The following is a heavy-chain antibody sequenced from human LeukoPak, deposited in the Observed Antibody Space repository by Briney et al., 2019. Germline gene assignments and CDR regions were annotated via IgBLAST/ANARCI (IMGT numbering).Heavy chain of an antibody. CDR2: ISGSGGST. CDR1: GFTFSSYA. D-gene: IGHD4-17*01. V-gene: IGHV3-23*01. CDR3: AKDLGGDYPSWFDP. Sequence: GRSLRLSCAASGFTFSSYAMHWVRQAPGKGLEWMSAISGSGGSTYYGDSVKGRFTISRDNSKNTLYLQMNRLRAEDTAVYYCAKDLGGDYPSWFDPWGQGTLVTVSS. J-gene: IGHJ5*02.